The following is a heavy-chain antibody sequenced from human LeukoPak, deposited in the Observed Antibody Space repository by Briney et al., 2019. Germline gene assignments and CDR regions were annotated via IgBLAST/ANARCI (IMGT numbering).Heavy chain of an antibody. Sequence: QSGGSLRLSCAASGFAFSDYAMTWVRQAPGKGLEWVSAISGSDGTIYYADSVKGRFTISRDNSKNTLYLQMDSLRADDTAVYYCAKYYYDSGTYSFDYWGQGTLVTVSS. D-gene: IGHD3-10*01. CDR2: ISGSDGTI. V-gene: IGHV3-23*01. CDR3: AKYYYDSGTYSFDY. J-gene: IGHJ4*02. CDR1: GFAFSDYA.